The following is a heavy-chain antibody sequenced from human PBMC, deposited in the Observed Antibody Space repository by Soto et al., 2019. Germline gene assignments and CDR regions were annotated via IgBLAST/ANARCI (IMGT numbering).Heavy chain of an antibody. CDR3: AKDIAPGYSSGWYPVY. J-gene: IGHJ4*02. D-gene: IGHD6-19*01. V-gene: IGHV3-9*01. CDR1: GFTFDDYA. CDR2: ISWNSGSI. Sequence: PGGSLRLSCAASGFTFDDYAMHWVRQAPGKGLEWVSGISWNSGSIGYADSVKGRFTISRDNAKNSLYLQMNSLRAEDTALYYCAKDIAPGYSSGWYPVYWGQGTLVTVSS.